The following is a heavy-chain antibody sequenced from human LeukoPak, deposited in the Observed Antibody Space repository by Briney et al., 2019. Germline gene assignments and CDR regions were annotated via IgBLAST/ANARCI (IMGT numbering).Heavy chain of an antibody. V-gene: IGHV3-23*01. CDR3: AKRSSWNDY. D-gene: IGHD1-1*01. CDR2: ISGSGGST. Sequence: GGSLRLSCAASGFTLSSYAMSWVRQPPGKGLEWVSAISGSGGSTYYAHSVKGRFTISRDNSKNTLYLQMNSLRAEDTAVYYCAKRSSWNDYWGQGTLVTVSS. CDR1: GFTLSSYA. J-gene: IGHJ4*02.